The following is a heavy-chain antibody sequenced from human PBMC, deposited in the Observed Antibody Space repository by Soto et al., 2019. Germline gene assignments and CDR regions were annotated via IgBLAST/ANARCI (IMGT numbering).Heavy chain of an antibody. CDR1: GYTFTTYY. CDR2: INPSSGSA. D-gene: IGHD3-10*01. V-gene: IGHV1-46*01. J-gene: IGHJ6*02. Sequence: ASVKVSCKASGYTFTTYYIHWVRQAPGQGLEWMGIINPSSGSAGYAQKFQVSVTMTRDTPTNTFYMELSSLRSEDTAVYYCVRQGIGVLHGLVDVWGQGTTVTVSS. CDR3: VRQGIGVLHGLVDV.